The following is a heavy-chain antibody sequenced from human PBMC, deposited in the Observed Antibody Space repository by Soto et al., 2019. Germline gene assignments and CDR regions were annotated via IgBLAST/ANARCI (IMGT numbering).Heavy chain of an antibody. CDR1: GYTFSSYG. D-gene: IGHD3-22*01. Sequence: QVLLVQSGGEVKKPGASVKVSCKASGYTFSSYGINWVRQAPGQGLEWLGWVSAYNDNIDYAQTFQGRVTMTTDKSPSRAYMELRSLRSADTAVYYCARGNYYDRRGYFSALDIWGQGTMVTVSS. V-gene: IGHV1-18*01. CDR2: VSAYNDNI. CDR3: ARGNYYDRRGYFSALDI. J-gene: IGHJ3*02.